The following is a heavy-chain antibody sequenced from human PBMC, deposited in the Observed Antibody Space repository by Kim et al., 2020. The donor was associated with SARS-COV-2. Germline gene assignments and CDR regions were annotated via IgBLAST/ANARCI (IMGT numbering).Heavy chain of an antibody. V-gene: IGHV7-4-1*02. Sequence: AQGFTGRFVFSLDTSVSTAYLQISSLKAEDTAVYYCARGEEGAAAGDLDYWGQGTLVTVSS. J-gene: IGHJ4*02. D-gene: IGHD6-13*01. CDR3: ARGEEGAAAGDLDY.